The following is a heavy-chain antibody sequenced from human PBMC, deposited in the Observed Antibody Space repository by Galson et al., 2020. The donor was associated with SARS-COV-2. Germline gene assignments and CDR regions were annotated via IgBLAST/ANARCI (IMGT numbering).Heavy chain of an antibody. J-gene: IGHJ4*02. CDR3: ARGTGELYGN. CDR2: IYHSGST. Sequence: SETLSLTCSVSGASITNHYWTWIRQFPGKGLEWIGYIYHSGSTNYNPSLKSRLTMSVDTSKNQFSLKLTSVTAADTALYYCARGTGELYGNWGQGTLVTVSS. CDR1: GASITNHY. V-gene: IGHV4-59*08. D-gene: IGHD3-10*01.